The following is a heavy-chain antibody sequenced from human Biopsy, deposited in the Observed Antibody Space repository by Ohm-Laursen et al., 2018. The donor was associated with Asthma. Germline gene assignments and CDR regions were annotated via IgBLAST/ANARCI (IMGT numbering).Heavy chain of an antibody. CDR2: HDREEGGA. CDR3: ASDFPKDYVRYNFQF. CDR1: GSSLTDLS. D-gene: IGHD4-17*01. V-gene: IGHV1-24*01. J-gene: IGHJ4*02. Sequence: ASVKASCKISGSSLTDLSMHWVRQAPGQGLEWMGGHDREEGGAVIARRFQGRVTMTEDTSTDTAYMELSSLSSDDTAVYYCASDFPKDYVRYNFQFWGQGTLVTVSS.